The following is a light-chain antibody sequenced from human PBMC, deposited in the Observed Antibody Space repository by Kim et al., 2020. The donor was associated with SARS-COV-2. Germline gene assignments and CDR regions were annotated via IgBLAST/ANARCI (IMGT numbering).Light chain of an antibody. Sequence: QSALTQPASVSGSPGQSIAISCTGTSSDIGAYNYVAWYQQHPGKVPKLMIYDVTKRPSGVSDRFSGSKSVNTASLTISGLQAEDEADYYCTSYTTSTTWVFGGGTKVTVL. CDR2: DVT. CDR3: TSYTTSTTWV. V-gene: IGLV2-14*01. J-gene: IGLJ3*02. CDR1: SSDIGAYNY.